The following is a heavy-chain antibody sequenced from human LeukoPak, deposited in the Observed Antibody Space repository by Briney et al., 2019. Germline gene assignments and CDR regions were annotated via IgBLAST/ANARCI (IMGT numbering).Heavy chain of an antibody. CDR2: ISGSGGST. V-gene: IGHV3-23*01. J-gene: IGHJ6*02. CDR3: AKCYGDYTRYCYYGMDV. CDR1: GFTFSSYA. Sequence: GGSLRLSCAASGFTFSSYAMSWVRQAPGKGLEWVSAISGSGGSTYYADSVKGRFTISRDNSKNTLYLQMNSLRAEDTAVYYCAKCYGDYTRYCYYGMDVWGQGTTVTVSS. D-gene: IGHD4-17*01.